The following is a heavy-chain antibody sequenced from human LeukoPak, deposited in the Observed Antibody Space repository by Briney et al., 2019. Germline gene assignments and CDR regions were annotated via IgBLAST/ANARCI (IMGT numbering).Heavy chain of an antibody. CDR1: GYTFTGYY. CDR3: ARVGDNYYDSSGYDY. CDR2: VNPNSGGT. Sequence: GASVKVSCKASGYTFTGYYMHWVRQAPGQGLEWMGWVNPNSGGTNYAQKFQGRVTMTRDTSISTAYMELSRLRSDDTAVYYCARVGDNYYDSSGYDYWGQGTLVTVSS. J-gene: IGHJ4*02. D-gene: IGHD3-22*01. V-gene: IGHV1-2*02.